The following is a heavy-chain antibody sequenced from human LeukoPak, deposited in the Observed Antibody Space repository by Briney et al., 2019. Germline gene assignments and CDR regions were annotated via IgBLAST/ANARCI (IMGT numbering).Heavy chain of an antibody. Sequence: ASVKVSCKASGYTFTSYAMNWVRQAPGQGLEWMGWINTNTGNPMYAQGFTGRFVFSLDTSVSTAYLQISSLKAEDTAVYYCARDRSPAGSYYYYGMDVWGQGTTVTVSS. CDR1: GYTFTSYA. V-gene: IGHV7-4-1*02. CDR3: ARDRSPAGSYYYYGMDV. D-gene: IGHD5-12*01. J-gene: IGHJ6*02. CDR2: INTNTGNP.